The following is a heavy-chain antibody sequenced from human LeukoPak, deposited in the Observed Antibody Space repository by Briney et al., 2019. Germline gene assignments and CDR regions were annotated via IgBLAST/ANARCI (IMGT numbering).Heavy chain of an antibody. Sequence: QPGGSLRLSSAASGFTFISYAMSWVRHAPGQGLEWVSAISGSSVSTYYADSVKGRFTISRDKSKNTLYLRMNSLRAEDTAVYYCAKGNLSGPPPNIDCWGQGILVTVSS. V-gene: IGHV3-23*01. CDR1: GFTFISYA. CDR2: ISGSSVST. J-gene: IGHJ4*02. D-gene: IGHD5-12*01. CDR3: AKGNLSGPPPNIDC.